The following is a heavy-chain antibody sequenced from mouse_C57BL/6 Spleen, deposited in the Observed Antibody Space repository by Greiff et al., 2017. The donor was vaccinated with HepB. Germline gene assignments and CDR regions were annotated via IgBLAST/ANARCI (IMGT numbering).Heavy chain of an antibody. CDR3: TRSLLSYAMDY. V-gene: IGHV1-15*01. CDR1: GYTFTDYE. J-gene: IGHJ4*01. D-gene: IGHD2-10*01. CDR2: IDPETGGT. Sequence: QVQLQQSGAELVRPGASVTLSCKASGYTFTDYEMHWVKQTPVHGLEWIGAIDPETGGTAYNQKFKGKAILTADKSSSTAYMELRSLTSEDSAVYYCTRSLLSYAMDYWGQGTSVTVSS.